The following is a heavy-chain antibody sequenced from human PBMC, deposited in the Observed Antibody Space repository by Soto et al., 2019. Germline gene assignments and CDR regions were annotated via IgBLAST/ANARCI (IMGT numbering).Heavy chain of an antibody. J-gene: IGHJ4*02. D-gene: IGHD2-2*02. Sequence: QVQLVQSGAEVKTPGSSLKVSCTVSGSRFSNYVISWVRQAPGHGLEWLGRFIPIFNTTQYAQKFQGRVTITADKSTNTAPLELSSLRSDDTAVYYCAREGRGKKAGYNGLVSLGYWGQGTLVTVSS. CDR2: FIPIFNTT. CDR1: GSRFSNYV. CDR3: AREGRGKKAGYNGLVSLGY. V-gene: IGHV1-69*06.